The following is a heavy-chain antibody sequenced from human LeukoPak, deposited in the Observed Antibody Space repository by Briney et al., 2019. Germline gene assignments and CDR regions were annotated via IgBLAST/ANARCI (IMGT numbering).Heavy chain of an antibody. CDR3: ARARRSQYYYGSGSYYNHGAYYFDY. CDR2: IIHSGSP. CDR1: GVSLGGSY. Sequence: SPSETLSLTCAVYGVSLGGSYWGWSAHPPGKGREWLGEIIHSGSPNKTSSLKSRVTISVDTSKNQFSLKLSSVTAADTAVYYCARARRSQYYYGSGSYYNHGAYYFDYWGQGTLVTVSS. J-gene: IGHJ4*02. V-gene: IGHV4-34*12. D-gene: IGHD3-10*01.